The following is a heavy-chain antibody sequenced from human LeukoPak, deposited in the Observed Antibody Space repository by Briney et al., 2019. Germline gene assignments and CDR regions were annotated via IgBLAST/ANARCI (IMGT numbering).Heavy chain of an antibody. Sequence: GGSLRLSCAASGFTFSTYSVSWVRQAPGKGLEWVSHISSSSSAIYYADSVKGRFTISRDNAKNSLYLQMNSLRDEDTAVYYCARAGGGVAGASFDYWGQGNLATVSS. CDR1: GFTFSTYS. J-gene: IGHJ4*02. V-gene: IGHV3-48*02. D-gene: IGHD3-16*01. CDR2: ISSSSSAI. CDR3: ARAGGGVAGASFDY.